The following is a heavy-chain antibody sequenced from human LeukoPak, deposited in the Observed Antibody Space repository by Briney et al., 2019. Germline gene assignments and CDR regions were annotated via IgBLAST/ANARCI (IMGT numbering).Heavy chain of an antibody. D-gene: IGHD3-22*01. CDR1: GITLGNYG. V-gene: IGHV3-23*01. J-gene: IGHJ4*02. CDR2: ISGSGGGT. CDR3: AKRGVVIRVILVGFHKEAYYFDS. Sequence: PGGSLRLSCAVSGITLGNYGMSWVRQAPGKGLEWVAGISGSGGGTYYADSVKGRFIISRDNPKNTLYLQMNSLRAEDTAVYFCAKRGVVIRVILVGFHKEAYYFDSWGQGALVTVSS.